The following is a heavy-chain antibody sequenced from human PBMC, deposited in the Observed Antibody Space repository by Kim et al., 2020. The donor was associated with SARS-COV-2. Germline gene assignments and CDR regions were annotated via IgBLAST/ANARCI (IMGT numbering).Heavy chain of an antibody. CDR1: GGSISGYY. Sequence: SETLSLTCTVSGGSISGYYWSWIRQPPGKGLEWIGYIYYSGSTNYNPSLKSRVTISVDTSKNQFSLKLSSVTAADTAMYYCARDNPRIYYGMDVWGQGTT. CDR3: ARDNPRIYYGMDV. J-gene: IGHJ6*02. V-gene: IGHV4-59*01. CDR2: IYYSGST.